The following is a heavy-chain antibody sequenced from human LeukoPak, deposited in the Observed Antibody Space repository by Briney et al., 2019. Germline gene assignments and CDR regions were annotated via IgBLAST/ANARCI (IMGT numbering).Heavy chain of an antibody. CDR2: IKEDGSDK. Sequence: GGSLRLSCAASGFTFSNYWMDWVRQSPGKGLEWVANIKEDGSDKYYVDSVKGRFTISRDNARNSLYLQMNSLRAEDTAVYYCARNSGWFRFDYWGQGTLVTVSS. D-gene: IGHD6-19*01. CDR1: GFTFSNYW. J-gene: IGHJ4*02. CDR3: ARNSGWFRFDY. V-gene: IGHV3-7*03.